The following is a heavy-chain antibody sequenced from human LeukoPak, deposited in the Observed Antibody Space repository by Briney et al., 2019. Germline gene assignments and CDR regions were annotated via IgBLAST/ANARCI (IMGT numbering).Heavy chain of an antibody. CDR1: GGSISSYY. D-gene: IGHD4-17*01. V-gene: IGHV4-59*01. CDR3: ARGSRTVPFDY. CDR2: IYYSGST. Sequence: PSETLSLTCTVSGGSISSYYWSWIRQPPGKGLEWIGYIYYSGSTNYNPSLKRRVTISVDTSKNQFSLKLSSVTAADTAVYYCARGSRTVPFDYWGQGTLVTVSS. J-gene: IGHJ4*02.